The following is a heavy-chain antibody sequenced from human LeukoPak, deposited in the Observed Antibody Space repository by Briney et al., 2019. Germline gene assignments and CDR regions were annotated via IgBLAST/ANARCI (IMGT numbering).Heavy chain of an antibody. CDR1: GFIFNTYT. J-gene: IGHJ4*02. V-gene: IGHV3-23*01. Sequence: PGGSLRLSCAASGFIFNTYTMNWVRQAPGKGLEWVSASGGGGGTYYADFVKGRFTISRDNSKNTLYLQMNSLRAEDTAAYYCAKGTERYREVSSFDYWGQGTLVAVSS. CDR3: AKGTERYREVSSFDY. CDR2: SGGGGGT. D-gene: IGHD3-10*01.